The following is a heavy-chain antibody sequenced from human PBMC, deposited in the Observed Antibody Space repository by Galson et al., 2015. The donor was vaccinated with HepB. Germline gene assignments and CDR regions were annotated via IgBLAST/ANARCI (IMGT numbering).Heavy chain of an antibody. D-gene: IGHD4-17*01. J-gene: IGHJ4*02. CDR3: ATYGVGQGGSGF. CDR2: TYYSGDS. CDR1: GVSVSSSDNFH. Sequence: LSLTCTVSGVSVSSSDNFHWSWIRQPPGKGLEWIGLTYYSGDSTYNPSLKSRLAMTVDPSRNQLFLKLTSVTAADTAVYYCATYGVGQGGSGFWGQGTLVRVSS. V-gene: IGHV4-61*01.